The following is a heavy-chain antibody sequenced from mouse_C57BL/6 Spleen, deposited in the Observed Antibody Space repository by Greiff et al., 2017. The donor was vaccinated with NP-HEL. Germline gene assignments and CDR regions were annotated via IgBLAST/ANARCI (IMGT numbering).Heavy chain of an antibody. D-gene: IGHD2-1*01. Sequence: EVKLVESGGDLVKPGGSLKLSCAASGFTFSSYGMSWVRQTPDKRLEWVATISSCGSYTYYPDSVKGRFTISRDNAKNTLYLQMSSLKSEDTAMYYCARDYGTYYYAMDDWGQGTSVTVSS. CDR2: ISSCGSYT. J-gene: IGHJ4*01. V-gene: IGHV5-6*01. CDR1: GFTFSSYG. CDR3: ARDYGTYYYAMDD.